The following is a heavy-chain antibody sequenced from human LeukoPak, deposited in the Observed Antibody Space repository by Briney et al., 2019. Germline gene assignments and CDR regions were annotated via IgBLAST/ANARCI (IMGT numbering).Heavy chain of an antibody. CDR2: IYYSGST. CDR3: ARSIAARREFDY. J-gene: IGHJ4*02. V-gene: IGHV4-39*01. CDR1: GGSISSSSYY. D-gene: IGHD6-6*01. Sequence: SETLSLTCTVSGGSISSSSYYWGWIRQPPGKGLEWIGSIYYSGSTYYNPSLKSRVTISVDTSKNQFSLKLSSVTAADTAVYYCARSIAARREFDYWGQGTLVTVSS.